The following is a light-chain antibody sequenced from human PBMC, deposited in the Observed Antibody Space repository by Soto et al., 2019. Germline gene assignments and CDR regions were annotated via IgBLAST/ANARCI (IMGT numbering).Light chain of an antibody. Sequence: TQPASVYGSPGQSITMSCTGTISDVGGYNSVSWYRQDPGKAPKLMIYDVTNRPSGVSNRFSGSKSGNTASLTISGLQAEDEADYYRSSFTSSITYVFGTGTKVTVL. J-gene: IGLJ1*01. CDR1: ISDVGGYNS. CDR2: DVT. V-gene: IGLV2-14*01. CDR3: SSFTSSITYV.